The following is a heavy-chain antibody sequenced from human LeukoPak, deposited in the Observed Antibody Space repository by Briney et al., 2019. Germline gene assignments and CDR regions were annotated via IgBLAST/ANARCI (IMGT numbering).Heavy chain of an antibody. V-gene: IGHV3-23*01. J-gene: IGHJ4*02. CDR2: ISGSGGST. Sequence: GGSLRRSCAASGFTGSSYAMSWVRQAPGKGLKGGSAISGSGGSTYYADSVKGRFTISRDNSKNTLYLLMNSLRAEDTAVYYCAKDHYCSSTNCLFDYWGQGTLVTVSS. CDR1: GFTGSSYA. D-gene: IGHD2-2*01. CDR3: AKDHYCSSTNCLFDY.